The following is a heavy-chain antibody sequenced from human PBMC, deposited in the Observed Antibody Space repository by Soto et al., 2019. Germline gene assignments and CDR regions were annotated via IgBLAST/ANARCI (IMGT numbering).Heavy chain of an antibody. J-gene: IGHJ4*02. CDR1: GFTFSSYA. CDR2: ISGSGGST. V-gene: IGHV3-23*01. CDR3: AKEVRDSTGHYCWSGFDC. D-gene: IGHD3-22*01. Sequence: GSLSLSCAASGFTFSSYAMSWVRQAPGKGLEWVSAISGSGGSTYYADSVKGRFTISRDNSKNTLYLQMNSLRAEDTAVYYCAKEVRDSTGHYCWSGFDCCGQGTRVTVYS.